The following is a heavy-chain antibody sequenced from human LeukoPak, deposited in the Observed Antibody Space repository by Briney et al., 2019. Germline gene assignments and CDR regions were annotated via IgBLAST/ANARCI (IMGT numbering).Heavy chain of an antibody. CDR2: FYYSGNT. CDR1: GGAISRSAYY. CDR3: ATYGDSYYNDNSDYYYDL. Sequence: SETLSLTCTVSGGAISRSAYYWAWIRQPPGKGLEWVGCFYYSGNTYYNPSLESRVIISVDTSKNQLSLRLSSVTAADTAVYYCATYGDSYYNDNSDYYYDLWGRGALVTVSS. V-gene: IGHV4-39*07. J-gene: IGHJ2*01. D-gene: IGHD3-22*01.